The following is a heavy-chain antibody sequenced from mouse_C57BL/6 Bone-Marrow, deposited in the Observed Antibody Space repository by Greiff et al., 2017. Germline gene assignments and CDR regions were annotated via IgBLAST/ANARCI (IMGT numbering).Heavy chain of an antibody. D-gene: IGHD2-5*01. CDR2: IYPRSGNT. J-gene: IGHJ3*01. Sequence: QVQLQQSGAELARPGASVKLSCKASGYTFTSYGISWVKQSTGKGLEWIGKIYPRSGNTYYNEKFKGKATLPADKSSSTAYMELRSLTSDDSAVYFCARSNYSNYDWFAYGGQGTLVTVSA. CDR3: ARSNYSNYDWFAY. CDR1: GYTFTSYG. V-gene: IGHV1-81*01.